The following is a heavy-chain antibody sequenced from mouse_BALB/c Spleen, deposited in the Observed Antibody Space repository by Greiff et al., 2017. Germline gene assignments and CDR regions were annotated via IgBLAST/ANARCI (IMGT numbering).Heavy chain of an antibody. D-gene: IGHD1-1*01. CDR1: GYSITSDYA. CDR3: ARGGYYGSSYDY. V-gene: IGHV3-2*02. J-gene: IGHJ2*01. Sequence: EVKLQESGPGLVKPSQSLSLTCTVTGYSITSDYAWNWIRQFPGNKLEWMGYISYSGSTSYNPSLKSRISITRDTSKNQFFLQLNSVTTEDTATYYCARGGYYGSSYDYWGQGTTLTVSS. CDR2: ISYSGST.